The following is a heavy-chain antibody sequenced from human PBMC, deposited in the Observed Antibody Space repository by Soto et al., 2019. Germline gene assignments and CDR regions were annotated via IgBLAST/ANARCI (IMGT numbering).Heavy chain of an antibody. CDR3: ARDSELTMAYSYYYGMDV. D-gene: IGHD3-10*01. CDR1: GFTFSSYA. CDR2: ISYDGSNK. Sequence: QVQLVESGGGVVQPGRSLRLSCAASGFTFSSYAMHWVRQAPGKGLEWVAVISYDGSNKYYADSVKGRFTISRDNSKNTLYLQMNSLRAEDTAVYYCARDSELTMAYSYYYGMDVWGQGTQVTVSS. J-gene: IGHJ6*02. V-gene: IGHV3-30-3*01.